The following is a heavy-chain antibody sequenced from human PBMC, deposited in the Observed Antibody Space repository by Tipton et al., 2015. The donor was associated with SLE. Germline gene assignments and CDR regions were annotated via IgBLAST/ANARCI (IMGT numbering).Heavy chain of an antibody. D-gene: IGHD3-3*01. CDR2: IYTSGST. CDR1: GGSISSYY. V-gene: IGHV4-4*07. J-gene: IGHJ5*02. Sequence: TLSLTCTVSGGSISSYYWSWIRQPAGKGLEWIGRIYTSGSTNYNPSLKRRVTMSVDTSKNQFSLKLSSVTAADTAVYYCARGETGPYYDFWSGHTGDWFDPWGQGTLVTVSS. CDR3: ARGETGPYYDFWSGHTGDWFDP.